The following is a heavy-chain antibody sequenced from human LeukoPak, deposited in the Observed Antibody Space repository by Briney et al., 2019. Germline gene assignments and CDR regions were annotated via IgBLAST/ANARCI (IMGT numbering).Heavy chain of an antibody. V-gene: IGHV4-61*02. CDR1: GGSISSGSYY. D-gene: IGHD2-15*01. CDR2: IYTSGST. CDR3: ARVLGYCSGGSCYTYYMDV. Sequence: PSETLSLTCTVSGGSISSGSYYWGWIRQPAGKGLEWIGRIYTSGSTNYNPSLKSRVSISVDTSKNQFSLKLSSVTAADTAVYYCARVLGYCSGGSCYTYYMDVWGKGTTVTVSS. J-gene: IGHJ6*03.